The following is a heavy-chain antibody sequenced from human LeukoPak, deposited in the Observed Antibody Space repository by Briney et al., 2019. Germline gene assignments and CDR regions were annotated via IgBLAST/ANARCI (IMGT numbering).Heavy chain of an antibody. CDR1: GFTFSSYA. CDR2: ISGSGGST. V-gene: IGHV3-23*01. CDR3: AKVGSSPYFDY. Sequence: GGSLRLSCAASGFTFSSYAMSWVRQAPGKGLEWVSAISGSGGSTYYADPVKGRFTISRDNSKNTLYVQMNSLRAEDTAVYYCAKVGSSPYFDYWGQGTLVTVSS. D-gene: IGHD6-13*01. J-gene: IGHJ4*02.